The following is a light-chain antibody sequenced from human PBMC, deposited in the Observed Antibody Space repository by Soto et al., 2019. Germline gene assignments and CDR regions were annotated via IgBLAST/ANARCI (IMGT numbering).Light chain of an antibody. J-gene: IGKJ4*01. Sequence: IVLTQSPGTLSLSPGERATLSCKSSQRVSRSNIGWYQQKPGQAPSLLIYGASKRTTGVPDRFSGSGSDTEFTLIISRLEPEDFAVYYCHHYGSTLLPFGGGTKV. CDR1: QRVSRSN. CDR2: GAS. V-gene: IGKV3-20*01. CDR3: HHYGSTLLP.